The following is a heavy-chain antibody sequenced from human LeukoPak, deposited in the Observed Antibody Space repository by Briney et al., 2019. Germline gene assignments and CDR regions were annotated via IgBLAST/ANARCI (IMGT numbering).Heavy chain of an antibody. CDR3: ARDPQGDSYFDY. CDR2: INPNTGAA. Sequence: ASVTVSSTTSVYSFTACYMHWVRQAPGQGLEGMGWINPNTGAAKYAQKFQGRVTMTRDTSISTAYMELRRLRSDDTAVYYCARDPQGDSYFDYWGQGTLVTVSS. V-gene: IGHV1-2*02. CDR1: VYSFTACY. D-gene: IGHD2-21*02. J-gene: IGHJ4*02.